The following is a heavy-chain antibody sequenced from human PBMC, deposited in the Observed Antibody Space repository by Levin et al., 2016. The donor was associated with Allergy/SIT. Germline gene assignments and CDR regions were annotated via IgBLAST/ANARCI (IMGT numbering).Heavy chain of an antibody. CDR3: ARTGQYQLLSYYYYMDV. V-gene: IGHV4-34*01. CDR2: INHSGST. Sequence: GSLRLSCAVYGGSFSGYYWSWIRQPPGKGLEWIGEINHSGSTNYNPSLKSRVTISVDTSKNQFSLKLSSVTAADTAVYYCARTGQYQLLSYYYYMDVWGKGTTVTVSS. CDR1: GGSFSGYY. D-gene: IGHD2-2*01. J-gene: IGHJ6*03.